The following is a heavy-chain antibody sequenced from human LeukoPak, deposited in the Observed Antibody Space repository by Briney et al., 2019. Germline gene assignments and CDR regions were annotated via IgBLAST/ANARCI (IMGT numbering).Heavy chain of an antibody. CDR2: IYYSGST. D-gene: IGHD2-15*01. CDR3: ARRGCSGGSCYSPVNWFDP. J-gene: IGHJ5*02. CDR1: GGSISSSSYY. V-gene: IGHV4-39*01. Sequence: SETLSLTCTVSGGSISSSSYYWGWIRQSPGKGLEWIGSIYYSGSTYYNPSLKSRVTISVDTSKNQFSLKLSSVTAADTAVYYCARRGCSGGSCYSPVNWFDPWSQGTLVTVSS.